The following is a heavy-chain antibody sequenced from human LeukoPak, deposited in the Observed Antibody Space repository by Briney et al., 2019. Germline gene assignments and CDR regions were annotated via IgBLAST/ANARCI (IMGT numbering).Heavy chain of an antibody. J-gene: IGHJ3*02. CDR2: IYYSGST. Sequence: PSETLSLTCTVSGGSMSSYYWSWIRQPPGKGLEWIGYIYYSGSTTYNPSLRSRVTISVDTSRNQFSLKLSSVTAADTAVYYCARSRSGYSYDHAAFEIWGQGTLVTVSS. V-gene: IGHV4-59*01. D-gene: IGHD5-18*01. CDR1: GGSMSSYY. CDR3: ARSRSGYSYDHAAFEI.